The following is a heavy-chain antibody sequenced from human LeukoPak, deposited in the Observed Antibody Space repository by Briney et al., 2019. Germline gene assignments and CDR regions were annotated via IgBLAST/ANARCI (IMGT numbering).Heavy chain of an antibody. Sequence: GGSLSLSCGASGFTFSSYWMQWVRQVPGKGLVWVSIINTEGTSTTYAYALNFRFTISRDNPKNTLYLQMSSLRAEDTAVYYCARAFVMVVPNWFGPWGQGTLVTVSS. CDR1: GFTFSSYW. V-gene: IGHV3-74*01. J-gene: IGHJ5*02. CDR2: INTEGTST. CDR3: ARAFVMVVPNWFGP. D-gene: IGHD2-15*01.